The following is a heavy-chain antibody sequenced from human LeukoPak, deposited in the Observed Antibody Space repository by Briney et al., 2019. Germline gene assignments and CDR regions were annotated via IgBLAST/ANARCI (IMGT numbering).Heavy chain of an antibody. Sequence: GSSLRLSCGASGFTFKHYGMHWVRQAPGKGLEWVAVIWYDGSNTFYADSVKGRFTISRDNSNNTLYLQVNSLRAEDTAVYYCARDLYGGNSASWVDLWGQGTLVTVSS. J-gene: IGHJ5*02. CDR3: ARDLYGGNSASWVDL. CDR2: IWYDGSNT. V-gene: IGHV3-33*01. D-gene: IGHD4-23*01. CDR1: GFTFKHYG.